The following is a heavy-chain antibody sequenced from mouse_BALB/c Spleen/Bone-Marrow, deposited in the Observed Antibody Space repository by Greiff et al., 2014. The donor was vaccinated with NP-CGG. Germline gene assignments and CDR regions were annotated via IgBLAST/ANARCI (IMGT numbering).Heavy chain of an antibody. V-gene: IGHV5-9-4*01. Sequence: EVQLVESGGGLVKPGGSLKLSCAASGFTFSSYAMSWVRQSPEKRLEWVAEISSGGNYTYYPDTVTGRFTISRGNAKNILYLEMSSLRSDDTAMYYCVRAYGSSYAMDYWGQGTSVTVSS. CDR1: GFTFSSYA. CDR3: VRAYGSSYAMDY. J-gene: IGHJ4*01. D-gene: IGHD1-1*01. CDR2: ISSGGNYT.